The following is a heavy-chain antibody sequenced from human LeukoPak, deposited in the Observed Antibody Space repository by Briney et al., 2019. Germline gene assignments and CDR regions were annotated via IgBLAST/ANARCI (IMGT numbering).Heavy chain of an antibody. V-gene: IGHV3-21*01. CDR2: ISGSSSYI. CDR1: GFTFSSYS. CDR3: ARDPRDIAAAGTPYYFDY. D-gene: IGHD6-13*01. J-gene: IGHJ4*02. Sequence: PGGSLRLSCAASGFTFSSYSMNWVRQAPGKGLEWVSSISGSSSYIYYADSVKGRFTISRDNAKNSLYLQMNSLRAEDTAVYYCARDPRDIAAAGTPYYFDYWGQGTLVTVSS.